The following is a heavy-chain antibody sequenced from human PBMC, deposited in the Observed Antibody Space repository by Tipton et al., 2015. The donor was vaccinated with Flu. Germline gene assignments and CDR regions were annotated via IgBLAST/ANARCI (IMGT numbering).Heavy chain of an antibody. CDR2: IYYSGST. Sequence: TLSLTCTVSGGSISGSSYYWGWIRQPPGKGLEWIGSIYYSGSTYYNPSLKSRVTISVDTSKNQFSLKLSSVTAADTAVYYCARVAPVGIFGVVPPYWYFDLWGRGTLVTVSS. V-gene: IGHV4-39*07. CDR3: ARVAPVGIFGVVPPYWYFDL. D-gene: IGHD3-3*01. J-gene: IGHJ2*01. CDR1: GGSISGSSYY.